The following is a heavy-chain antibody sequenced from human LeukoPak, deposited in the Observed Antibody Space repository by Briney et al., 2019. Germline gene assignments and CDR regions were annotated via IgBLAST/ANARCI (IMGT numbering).Heavy chain of an antibody. CDR3: AKGRGWLQFFDY. V-gene: IGHV3-23*01. CDR2: ISGSGGST. D-gene: IGHD5-24*01. J-gene: IGHJ4*02. CDR1: GFTFSSYA. Sequence: GGSLRLSCAASGFTFSSYAMNWVRQAPGKGLEWVSTISGSGGSTYNADSVKGRFTIARDNSKNTLYLQMNSLRAEDTAVYFCAKGRGWLQFFDYWGQGTLVTVSS.